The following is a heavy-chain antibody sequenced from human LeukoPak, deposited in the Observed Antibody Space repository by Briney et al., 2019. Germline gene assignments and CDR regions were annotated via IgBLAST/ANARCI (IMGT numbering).Heavy chain of an antibody. D-gene: IGHD3-3*01. Sequence: SETLSLTCTVSGGSISSYYWSWIRQPPGKGLEWIGYIYYSGSTNYNPSLKSRVTISVDTSKNQFSLKLSSMTAADTAVYYCARGYDGVFDYWGQGTLVTVSS. CDR2: IYYSGST. CDR3: ARGYDGVFDY. J-gene: IGHJ4*02. V-gene: IGHV4-59*01. CDR1: GGSISSYY.